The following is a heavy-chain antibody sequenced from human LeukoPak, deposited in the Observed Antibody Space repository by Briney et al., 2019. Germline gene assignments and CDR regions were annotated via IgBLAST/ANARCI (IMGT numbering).Heavy chain of an antibody. D-gene: IGHD6-13*01. CDR2: FDPEDGET. V-gene: IGHV1-24*01. CDR3: ARAGQQLVGLGRSY. J-gene: IGHJ4*02. Sequence: ASVKVSCKVSGYTLTELSMHWVRQAPGKGLEWMGGFDPEDGETIYAQKFQGRVTMTEDTSTDTAYMELSSLRSEDTAVYYCARAGQQLVGLGRSYWGQGTLVTVSS. CDR1: GYTLTELS.